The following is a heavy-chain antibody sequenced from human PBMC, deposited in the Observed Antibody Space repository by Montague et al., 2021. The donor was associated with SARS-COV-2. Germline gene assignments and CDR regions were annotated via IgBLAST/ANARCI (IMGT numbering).Heavy chain of an antibody. J-gene: IGHJ4*02. CDR2: IYYSGST. CDR3: ARHGKTRIAMIVVVRGYFDY. V-gene: IGHV4-39*01. CDR1: GGSISSNSYY. D-gene: IGHD3-22*01. Sequence: SETLSLTCTVSGGSISSNSYYWGWLRQPPGKGLEWIGSIYYSGSTYYNPSLKSRVTISVDTAKNKFSLKLSSVTAAESAVFYWARHGKTRIAMIVVVRGYFDYWGQGTLVTVSS.